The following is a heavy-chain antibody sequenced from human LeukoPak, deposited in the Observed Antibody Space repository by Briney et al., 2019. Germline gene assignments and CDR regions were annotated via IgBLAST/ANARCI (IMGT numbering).Heavy chain of an antibody. Sequence: SVKVSCKASGYTFTGYYMHWVRQAPGQGLEWMGGIIPIFGTANYAQKFQGRVTITADESTSTAYMELSSLRSEDTAVYYCAREATGEQFDYWGQGTLVTVSS. V-gene: IGHV1-69*13. CDR3: AREATGEQFDY. CDR1: GYTFTGYY. CDR2: IIPIFGTA. J-gene: IGHJ4*02. D-gene: IGHD7-27*01.